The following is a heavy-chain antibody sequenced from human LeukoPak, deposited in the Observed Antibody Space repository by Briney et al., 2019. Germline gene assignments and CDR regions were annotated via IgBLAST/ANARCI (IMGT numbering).Heavy chain of an antibody. J-gene: IGHJ4*02. D-gene: IGHD6-13*01. V-gene: IGHV1-18*01. CDR1: GYTFTSYG. CDR2: ISAYNGNT. CDR3: AREADSSSWYPRSFDY. Sequence: ASVKVSCKASGYTFTSYGISWVRQAPGQGLEWMGWISAYNGNTNYAQKLQCRVTMTTDTSTSTAYMELRSLRSDDTAVYYCAREADSSSWYPRSFDYWGQGTLVTVPS.